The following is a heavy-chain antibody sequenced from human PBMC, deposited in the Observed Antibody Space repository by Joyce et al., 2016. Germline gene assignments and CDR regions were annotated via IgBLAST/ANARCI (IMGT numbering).Heavy chain of an antibody. CDR1: GFAFNSYG. V-gene: IGHV3-30*18. J-gene: IGHJ4*02. D-gene: IGHD3-10*01. CDR3: AKDRGRYGSGSYSLDY. Sequence: QVHLVESGGGVVQPGRSLTLPCKASGFAFNSYGMVWVRQAPGKGLEWVALISHDGSDKFYGDSVKGRITVARDNPENTLYLQMNTLRLDDTALYYCAKDRGRYGSGSYSLDYWGQGVLVTVSS. CDR2: ISHDGSDK.